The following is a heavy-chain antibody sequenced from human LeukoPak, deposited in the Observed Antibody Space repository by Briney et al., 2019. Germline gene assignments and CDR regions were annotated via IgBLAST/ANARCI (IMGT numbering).Heavy chain of an antibody. CDR2: IRYDGSNK. CDR1: GFTFSSYA. CDR3: ARGPSGYHNT. V-gene: IGHV3-30*02. D-gene: IGHD5-12*01. Sequence: GGSLRLSCAASGFTFSSYAMSWVRQAPGKGLEWVAFIRYDGSNKYYADSVKGRFTIYRDNSKNTLYLQMNSLRAEDTAVYYCARGPSGYHNTGGQGTLVTVSS. J-gene: IGHJ4*02.